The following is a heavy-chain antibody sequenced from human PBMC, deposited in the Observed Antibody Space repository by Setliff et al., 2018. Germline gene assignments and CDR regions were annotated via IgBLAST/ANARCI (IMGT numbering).Heavy chain of an antibody. V-gene: IGHV3-21*04. CDR2: ISASGRTT. CDR1: GFTFSSYS. J-gene: IGHJ4*02. D-gene: IGHD3-10*01. Sequence: GGSLRLSCAASGFTFSSYSMNWVRQAPGKGLEWVSAISASGRTTYSADSVKGRFTISRDNAKNSLYLQMNSLRAEDTALYYCATSLRGDIDYWGQGTLVTVSS. CDR3: ATSLRGDIDY.